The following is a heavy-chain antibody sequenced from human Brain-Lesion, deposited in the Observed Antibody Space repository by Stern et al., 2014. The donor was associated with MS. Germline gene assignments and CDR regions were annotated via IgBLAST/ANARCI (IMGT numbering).Heavy chain of an antibody. Sequence: QVQLVDSGPGLVKPSQTLSLTCTVSGGAVSSGDRYWSWIRQHPEKGLEWIGYISYSGNTYYNPSLESRVTISMDRSKNQFSLKLRSVTAADTAVYYCARVTEFLRFFYPDYWGQGIRVTVSS. CDR1: GGAVSSGDRY. V-gene: IGHV4-31*03. CDR3: ARVTEFLRFFYPDY. D-gene: IGHD3-3*01. J-gene: IGHJ4*02. CDR2: ISYSGNT.